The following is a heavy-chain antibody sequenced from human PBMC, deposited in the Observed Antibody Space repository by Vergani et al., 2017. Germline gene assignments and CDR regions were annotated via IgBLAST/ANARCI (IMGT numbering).Heavy chain of an antibody. CDR1: GYTFTSYD. D-gene: IGHD1-26*01. CDR3: ARDHGPELVGATTSAGY. J-gene: IGHJ4*02. V-gene: IGHV1-8*01. CDR2: MNPNSGNT. Sequence: QVQLVQSGAEVKKPGASVKVSCKASGYTFTSYDINWVRQATGQGLEWMGWMNPNSGNTGYAQKLQGRVTMTTDTSTNTAHMELRSLRSGDTAVYYCARDHGPELVGATTSAGYWGQGTLVTVSS.